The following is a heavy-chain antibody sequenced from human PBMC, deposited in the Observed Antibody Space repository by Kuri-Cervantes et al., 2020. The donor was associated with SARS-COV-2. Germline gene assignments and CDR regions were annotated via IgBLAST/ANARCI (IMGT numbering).Heavy chain of an antibody. Sequence: GGSLRLSCAASGFNFSRTDMHWVRQAPGKGLEWEAVISHDGKNKKCIASGKGRFTISRDNSQSTLYLHMKSLRSEDTAMYYCAKDRVGVQDFWGQGTLVTVSS. V-gene: IGHV3-30*18. CDR1: GFNFSRTD. D-gene: IGHD2-21*01. CDR2: ISHDGKNK. CDR3: AKDRVGVQDF. J-gene: IGHJ4*02.